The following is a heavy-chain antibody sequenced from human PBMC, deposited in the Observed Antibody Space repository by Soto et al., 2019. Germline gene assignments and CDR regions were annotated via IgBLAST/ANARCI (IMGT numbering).Heavy chain of an antibody. CDR1: GYTFTSYG. CDR3: ARDVVVMITCGGVMGESDY. CDR2: ISAYNGNT. Sequence: ASVKVSCKASGYTFTSYGISWVRQAPGQGLEWMGWISAYNGNTNYDQKLQGRVTMTTDTSTSTAYMELRSLRSDDTAVYYCARDVVVMITCGGVMGESDYWGQGTLVTVSS. J-gene: IGHJ4*02. V-gene: IGHV1-18*01. D-gene: IGHD3-16*01.